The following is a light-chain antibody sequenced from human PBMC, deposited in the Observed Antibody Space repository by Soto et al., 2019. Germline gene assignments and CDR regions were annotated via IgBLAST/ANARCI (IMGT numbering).Light chain of an antibody. J-gene: IGLJ3*02. CDR1: SSNIGSNT. CDR2: SDN. V-gene: IGLV1-44*01. Sequence: QSVLTQPPSASGTPGQRVTISCSGSSSNIGSNTVNWYQQLPGTAPKLLIYSDNQRPSGVPDRSSGSKSGTSASLAISGLQSEDEADYYCAAWDDSLNGSNWVFGGGTQLTVL. CDR3: AAWDDSLNGSNWV.